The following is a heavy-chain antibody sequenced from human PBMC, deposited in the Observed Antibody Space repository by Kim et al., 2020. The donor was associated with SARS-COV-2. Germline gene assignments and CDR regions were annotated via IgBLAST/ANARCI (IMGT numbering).Heavy chain of an antibody. J-gene: IGHJ6*02. V-gene: IGHV3-23*01. D-gene: IGHD6-13*01. Sequence: GGSLRLSCAASGFSFGSYAMSWVRQAPGKGLEWVSAISGGGSTHYADSVKGRFTISRDNSKITLYLQMDSLRADDTAVYFCAKDKAAGTVSYFYGMDVWGHGTTVTVSS. CDR1: GFSFGSYA. CDR2: ISGGGST. CDR3: AKDKAAGTVSYFYGMDV.